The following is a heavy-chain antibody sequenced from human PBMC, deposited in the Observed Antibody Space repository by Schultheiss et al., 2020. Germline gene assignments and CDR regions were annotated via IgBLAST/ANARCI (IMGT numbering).Heavy chain of an antibody. D-gene: IGHD6-13*01. CDR1: GGTFSSYA. J-gene: IGHJ5*02. CDR3: AREGGIAAAALNWLDP. Sequence: SVKVSCKASGGTFSSYAISWVRQAPGQGLEWMGGIIPIFGTANYAQKFQGRVTITRDTSASTAYMEMSNLRFEDTAVYYCAREGGIAAAALNWLDPWGQGTLVTVSS. CDR2: IIPIFGTA. V-gene: IGHV1-69*05.